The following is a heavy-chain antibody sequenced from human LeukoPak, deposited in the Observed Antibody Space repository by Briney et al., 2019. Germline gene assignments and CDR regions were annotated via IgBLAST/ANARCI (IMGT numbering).Heavy chain of an antibody. V-gene: IGHV1-69*04. CDR1: GGTFSSYA. CDR3: ARESVDSYYYDSSGYLFYYGMDV. Sequence: ASVKVSFKASGGTFSSYAISWVRPAPGQGLEWMGRIIPILGIANYSQKFQGRVTITADKSTSTAYMELSSLRSEDTAVYYCARESVDSYYYDSSGYLFYYGMDVWGQGTTVTVSS. CDR2: IIPILGIA. J-gene: IGHJ6*02. D-gene: IGHD3-22*01.